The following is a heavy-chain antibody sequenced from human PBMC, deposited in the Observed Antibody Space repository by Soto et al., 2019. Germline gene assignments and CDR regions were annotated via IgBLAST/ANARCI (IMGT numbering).Heavy chain of an antibody. D-gene: IGHD3-10*01. J-gene: IGHJ3*02. CDR1: GFTFSRHW. Sequence: GGSLRLSCAASGFTFSRHWIHWVRQAPGQGLVWVSRTKTDGSTSFADSVRGRFTISRDNAENTLYLEMNSLRVEDTAVYYCVRDMRPVPWYGGISSAFDMWGQGTMVTVSS. V-gene: IGHV3-74*01. CDR2: TKTDGST. CDR3: VRDMRPVPWYGGISSAFDM.